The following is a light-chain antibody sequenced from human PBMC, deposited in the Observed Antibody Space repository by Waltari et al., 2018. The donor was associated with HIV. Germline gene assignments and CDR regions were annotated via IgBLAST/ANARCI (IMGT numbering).Light chain of an antibody. CDR3: QSYDSSNQWV. J-gene: IGLJ3*02. CDR2: ADN. CDR1: SGSIASNF. V-gene: IGLV6-57*01. Sequence: NFMLAQPHSVSGSPGKTVTMSCTRSSGSIASNFVQWYRQRPDSSPTIVIYADNQRPSGVPDRFSGSIDSSSNSAARTISGLKTEDEADYYCQSYDSSNQWVFGGGTKLTVL.